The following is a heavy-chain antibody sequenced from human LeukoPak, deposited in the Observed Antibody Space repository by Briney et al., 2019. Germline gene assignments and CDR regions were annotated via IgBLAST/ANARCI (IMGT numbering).Heavy chain of an antibody. D-gene: IGHD1-1*01. V-gene: IGHV1-18*01. CDR1: GYMFTSYG. CDR3: ARVHSWNYYYYMDV. Sequence: ASVKVSCKASGYMFTSYGLSWVRQTPGQGLEWMGWISGYNSNTKYGQKFQGRVTMTTDTSTNTAYMELGSLRSDDTAVYYCARVHSWNYYYYMDVWGKGTTVTVSS. CDR2: ISGYNSNT. J-gene: IGHJ6*03.